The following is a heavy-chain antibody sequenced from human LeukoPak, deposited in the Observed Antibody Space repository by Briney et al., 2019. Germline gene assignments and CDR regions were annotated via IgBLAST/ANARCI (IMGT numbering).Heavy chain of an antibody. CDR2: ISSSSSYI. V-gene: IGHV3-21*01. Sequence: PGGSLRLSCAASGFTFSSYSMNWVRQAPGKGLEWVSSISSSSSYIYYADSVKGRFTISRDNAKNSLYLQMNSLRAEDTAVYYYARDRAVRGVDFDYWGQGTLVTVSS. D-gene: IGHD3-10*01. CDR3: ARDRAVRGVDFDY. J-gene: IGHJ4*02. CDR1: GFTFSSYS.